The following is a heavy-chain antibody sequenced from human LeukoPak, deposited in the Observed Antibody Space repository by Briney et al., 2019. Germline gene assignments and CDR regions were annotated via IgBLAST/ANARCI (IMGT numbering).Heavy chain of an antibody. CDR3: AKDRYSSSWEFDY. CDR2: IIADADDT. D-gene: IGHD6-13*01. Sequence: GGSLRLSCAASGFTFSSYAMSWVRQAPGKGLEWVSGIIADADDTYYADSVKGRFTISRDNSKNTLYLQMNSLRAEDTAVYYCAKDRYSSSWEFDYWGQGTLVTVSS. J-gene: IGHJ4*02. V-gene: IGHV3-23*01. CDR1: GFTFSSYA.